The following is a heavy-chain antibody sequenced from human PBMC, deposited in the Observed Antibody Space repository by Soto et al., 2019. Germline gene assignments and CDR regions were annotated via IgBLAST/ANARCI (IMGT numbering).Heavy chain of an antibody. J-gene: IGHJ4*02. CDR1: GFTFSSYA. CDR2: ISGSGGST. V-gene: IGHV3-23*01. CDR3: AKDTPLPYGDYSAFRPDY. Sequence: QPGGSLRLSCAASGFTFSSYAMSWVRQAPGKGLEWVSAISGSGGSTYYADSVKGRFTISRDNSKSTLYLQMNSLRAEDTAVYYCAKDTPLPYGDYSAFRPDYWGQGTLVTVSS. D-gene: IGHD4-17*01.